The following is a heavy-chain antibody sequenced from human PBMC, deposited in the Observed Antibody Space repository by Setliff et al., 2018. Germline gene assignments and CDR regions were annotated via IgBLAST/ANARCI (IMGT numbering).Heavy chain of an antibody. CDR3: AKDLGDDGHYYYYMDV. V-gene: IGHV3-23*03. J-gene: IGHJ6*03. CDR2: VYRGGSTT. Sequence: GGSLRLSCAASGFTFNNYAMSWVRQAPGKRLEWDSVVYRGGSTTFYADSVKGRFTISRDDYKNTLYLQMNSLTVDDTAAYYCAKDLGDDGHYYYYMDVWGKGTTVTVSS. D-gene: IGHD4-17*01. CDR1: GFTFNNYA.